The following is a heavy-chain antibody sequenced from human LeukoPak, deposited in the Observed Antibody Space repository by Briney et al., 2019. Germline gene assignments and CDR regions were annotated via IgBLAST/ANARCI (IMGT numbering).Heavy chain of an antibody. CDR3: ARGSTSEWLLSLLDY. CDR2: ISYDGSNK. CDR1: GFTFSSYG. V-gene: IGHV3-30*19. J-gene: IGHJ4*02. D-gene: IGHD3-3*01. Sequence: GGSLRLSCAASGFTFSSYGMHWVRQAPGKGLEWVAVISYDGSNKYYADSVKGRFTISRDNSKNTLYLQMNSLRAEDTAVYYCARGSTSEWLLSLLDYWGQGTLVTVSS.